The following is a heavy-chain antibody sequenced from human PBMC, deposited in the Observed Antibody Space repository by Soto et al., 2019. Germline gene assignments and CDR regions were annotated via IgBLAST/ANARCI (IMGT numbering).Heavy chain of an antibody. CDR1: GYDFTAYD. D-gene: IGHD6-13*01. V-gene: IGHV1-8*02. CDR3: GRGPSPRAPAGGTPYYYAMDV. J-gene: IGHJ6*02. Sequence: ASVKVSCKASGYDFTAYDINWVRQASGQGLEWMGWMNPINGAAGSARRFQGRISMTRNTATGTAYLELTSLRSDDSAVYYCGRGPSPRAPAGGTPYYYAMDVWGQGTTVTVSS. CDR2: MNPINGAA.